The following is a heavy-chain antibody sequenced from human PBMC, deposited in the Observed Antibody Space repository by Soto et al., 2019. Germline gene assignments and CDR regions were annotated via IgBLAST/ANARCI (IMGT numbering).Heavy chain of an antibody. CDR2: IYGGLTT. D-gene: IGHD6-13*01. V-gene: IGHV3-53*01. J-gene: IGHJ6*02. CDR1: GFTVSSTY. CDR3: ARDRIEAAGTPRFNYYYGMDV. Sequence: PGGSLRLSCAASGFTVSSTYMTWVRQAPGKGLEWVSVIYGGLTTSYADSVKGRFTISRDNSKNTVFLQMNSLRGEDTAVYYCARDRIEAAGTPRFNYYYGMDVWGQGTTVTRLL.